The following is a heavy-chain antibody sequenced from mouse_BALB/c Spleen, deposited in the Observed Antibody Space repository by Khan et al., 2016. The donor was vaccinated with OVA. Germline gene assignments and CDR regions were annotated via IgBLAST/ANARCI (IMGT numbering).Heavy chain of an antibody. CDR3: ARDYWFAY. V-gene: IGHV5-6-5*01. CDR1: GFTFSNYA. CDR2: ISSGDST. J-gene: IGHJ3*01. Sequence: EVQLVESGGGLVKPGGSLKLSCAASGFTFSNYAMSWVRQSPEKRLEWVASISSGDSTYYSDSVKGRLTISRDKARDILYLQMSSLRSEDTAMYYCARDYWFAYWGQGTLVTVSS.